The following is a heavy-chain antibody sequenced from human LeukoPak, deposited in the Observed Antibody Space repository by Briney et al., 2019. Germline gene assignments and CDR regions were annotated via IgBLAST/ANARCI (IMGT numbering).Heavy chain of an antibody. J-gene: IGHJ4*02. V-gene: IGHV1-69*01. CDR2: IIPIFGTA. CDR1: GGTFSSYA. CDR3: AREEHYYDSSGYRYDY. Sequence: GSSVTVSCTASGGTFSSYAISWVRQAPGQGLEWMGGIIPIFGTASYAQKFQGRVTITADESTSTAYMELSSLRSEDTAVYYCAREEHYYDSSGYRYDYWGQGTLVTVSS. D-gene: IGHD3-22*01.